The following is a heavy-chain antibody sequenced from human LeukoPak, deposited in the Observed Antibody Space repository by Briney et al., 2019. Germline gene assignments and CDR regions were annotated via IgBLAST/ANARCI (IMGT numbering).Heavy chain of an antibody. CDR1: GAILIELS. D-gene: IGHD3-10*01. Sequence: ASVKVSCKVSGAILIELSIHWVRQSPGKGLEWMGGFDSEDGKTKAAQSFLDRVSLTEDTSLATAYMELRSLTSEDTAVYYCATGSSERDYYESGTYYLGDSWGQGTVVTVSS. J-gene: IGHJ4*02. V-gene: IGHV1-24*01. CDR2: FDSEDGKT. CDR3: ATGSSERDYYESGTYYLGDS.